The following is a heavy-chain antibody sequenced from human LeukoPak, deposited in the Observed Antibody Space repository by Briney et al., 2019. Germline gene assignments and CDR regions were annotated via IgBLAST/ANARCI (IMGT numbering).Heavy chain of an antibody. J-gene: IGHJ4*02. CDR2: IIPIFGTA. D-gene: IGHD5-24*01. CDR3: ARGQRWLQSPPFDY. Sequence: RASVKVSCKASGGTFSSYAISWVRQAPGQGLEWMGGIIPIFGTANYAQKFQGGVTITADESTSTAYMELSSLRSEDTAVYYCARGQRWLQSPPFDYWGQGTLVTVSS. V-gene: IGHV1-69*13. CDR1: GGTFSSYA.